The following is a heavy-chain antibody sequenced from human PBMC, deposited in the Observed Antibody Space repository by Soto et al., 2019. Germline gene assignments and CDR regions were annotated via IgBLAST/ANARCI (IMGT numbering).Heavy chain of an antibody. CDR2: IYYSGST. D-gene: IGHD3-16*01. J-gene: IGHJ4*02. Sequence: QVQLQESGPGLVKPSQTLSLTCTVSGGSISSGGYYWSWIRQHPGKGLELIGYIYYSGSTYYNPSLKSRVRISLDTSKNQFSLRLNSVTAADTAVYYCARLWGYGGNSRFDYWGQGTLVIDSS. V-gene: IGHV4-31*03. CDR3: ARLWGYGGNSRFDY. CDR1: GGSISSGGYY.